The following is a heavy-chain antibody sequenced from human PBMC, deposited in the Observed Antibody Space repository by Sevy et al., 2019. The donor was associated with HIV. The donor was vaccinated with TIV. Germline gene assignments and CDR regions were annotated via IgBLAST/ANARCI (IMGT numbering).Heavy chain of an antibody. CDR1: GGSITSYY. J-gene: IGHJ4*02. CDR3: AKVTYYYDSRGYPNYYFDY. CDR2: IYNNGNT. Sequence: SETLSLTCTVSGGSITSYYWSWIRQPPGNGLEWIGHIYNNGNTNYNPSLRSRVTISVDRSKNQFSLKLSSGTAADTAVYYCAKVTYYYDSRGYPNYYFDYWGQGTLVTVSS. V-gene: IGHV4-59*13. D-gene: IGHD3-22*01.